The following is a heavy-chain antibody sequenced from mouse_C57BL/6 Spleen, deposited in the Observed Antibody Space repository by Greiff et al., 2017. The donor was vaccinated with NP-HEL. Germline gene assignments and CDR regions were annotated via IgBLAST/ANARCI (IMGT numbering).Heavy chain of an antibody. D-gene: IGHD1-1*01. V-gene: IGHV1-15*01. Sequence: QVQLQQSGAELVRPGASVTLSCKASGYTFTDYEMYWVKQTPVHGLEWIGAIDPETGGTAYNQKFKGKAILTADKSSSTAYMELRSLTSEDSAVYYCTGGYYGSAWFAYWGQGTLVTVSA. J-gene: IGHJ3*01. CDR2: IDPETGGT. CDR1: GYTFTDYE. CDR3: TGGYYGSAWFAY.